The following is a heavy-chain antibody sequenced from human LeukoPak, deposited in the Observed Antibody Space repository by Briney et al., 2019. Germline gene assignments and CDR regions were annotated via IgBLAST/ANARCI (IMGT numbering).Heavy chain of an antibody. Sequence: PGGSLGLSCTGSGFSFNTYEMSWVRQAPGKGLEWISYITDRGVSTDYADSVKGRFTISRDNAKNSLYLQMDSLRAEDTAVYFCVRGIVGTGQFYFHHWGQGTLVTVSS. CDR1: GFSFNTYE. J-gene: IGHJ4*02. CDR2: ITDRGVST. D-gene: IGHD1-26*01. CDR3: VRGIVGTGQFYFHH. V-gene: IGHV3-48*03.